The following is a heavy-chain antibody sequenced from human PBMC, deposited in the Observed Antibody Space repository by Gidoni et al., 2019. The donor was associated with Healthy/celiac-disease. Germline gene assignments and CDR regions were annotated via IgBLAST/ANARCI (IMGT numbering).Heavy chain of an antibody. V-gene: IGHV3-23*01. D-gene: IGHD6-13*01. CDR1: GFTLSSYA. Sequence: EVQLLESGGGLVQPGGSLRLSCAASGFTLSSYAMRWVRQAPGKGLEWVSAISGSGGSTYYADSVKGRFTISRDNSKNTLYLQMNSLRAEDTAVYYCAKDTLLSSSWFFDYWGQGTLVTVSS. CDR3: AKDTLLSSSWFFDY. CDR2: ISGSGGST. J-gene: IGHJ4*02.